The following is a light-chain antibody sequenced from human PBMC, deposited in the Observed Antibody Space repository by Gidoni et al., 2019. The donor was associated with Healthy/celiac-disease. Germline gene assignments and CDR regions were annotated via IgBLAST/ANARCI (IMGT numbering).Light chain of an antibody. J-gene: IGKJ1*01. CDR2: GAS. V-gene: IGKV3-15*01. Sequence: EIVMTQSPATLSVSPGERATLSCRASQSVSSNLAWYQQKPGQAPRLLIYGASTRATGIPARFSGSGSGTEFTLTISSLQSEDVAVYYCQQYNNWPSTFGQXTKVEIK. CDR1: QSVSSN. CDR3: QQYNNWPST.